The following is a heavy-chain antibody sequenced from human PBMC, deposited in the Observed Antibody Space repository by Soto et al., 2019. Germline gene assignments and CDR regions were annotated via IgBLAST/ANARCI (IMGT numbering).Heavy chain of an antibody. V-gene: IGHV3-74*01. CDR1: GITLSNYW. J-gene: IGHJ4*02. CDR2: ISSDGSST. D-gene: IGHD6-19*01. CDR3: SYFPSGCPT. Sequence: EVQLVESGGGLVQPGGSLRLSCAASGITLSNYWVHWVRQAPGKGLVWVSRISSDGSSTSYADSVKGRFTSSRDNAKNTLDLQMNSLRAEDTAVYYCSYFPSGCPTWGQGTLLTVSS.